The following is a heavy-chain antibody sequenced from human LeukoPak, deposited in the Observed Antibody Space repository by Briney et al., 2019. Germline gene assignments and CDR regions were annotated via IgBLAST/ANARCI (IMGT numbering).Heavy chain of an antibody. J-gene: IGHJ5*02. CDR2: IIPIFGTA. D-gene: IGHD2-8*01. CDR3: ARHIVLMVYAMLGGGWFDP. CDR1: GYTFTGYY. Sequence: SVKVSCKASGYTFTGYYMSWVRQAPGQGLEWMGGIIPIFGTANYAQKFQGRVTITADESTSTAYMELSSLRSEDTAVYYCARHIVLMVYAMLGGGWFDPWGQGTLVTVSS. V-gene: IGHV1-69*13.